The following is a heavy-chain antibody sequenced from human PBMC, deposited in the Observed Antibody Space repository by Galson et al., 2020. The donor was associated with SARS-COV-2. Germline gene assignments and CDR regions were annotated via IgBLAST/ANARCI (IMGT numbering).Heavy chain of an antibody. CDR1: GFAFSGSA. Sequence: GESLKFSCAASGFAFSGSAIHWVRQASGKGLEWVGRIRSRPNNYATAYAASVNDRFTISRDDAKNTAYLQMNSLRTEDTALYYCARFVEAANYFDYWGQGALVTVSS. V-gene: IGHV3-73*01. J-gene: IGHJ4*02. CDR2: IRSRPNNYAT. CDR3: ARFVEAANYFDY. D-gene: IGHD6-25*01.